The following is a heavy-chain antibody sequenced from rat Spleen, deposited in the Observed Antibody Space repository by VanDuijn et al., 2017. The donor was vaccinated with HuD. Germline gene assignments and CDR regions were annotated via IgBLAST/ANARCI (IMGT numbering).Heavy chain of an antibody. J-gene: IGHJ3*01. D-gene: IGHD1-6*01. CDR3: ARSEGTHYYLPFAD. CDR1: GYSITSAYR. CDR2: INSAGNA. V-gene: IGHV3-3*01. Sequence: EVQLQESGPGLVKPSQSLSLTCSVTGYSITSAYRWNRFRQFPGDKLEWMGYINSAGNANYNPSLKSRISITRDTSKNQFFLQVNSLSTEDTATYYCARSEGTHYYLPFADWGQGTLVTVSS.